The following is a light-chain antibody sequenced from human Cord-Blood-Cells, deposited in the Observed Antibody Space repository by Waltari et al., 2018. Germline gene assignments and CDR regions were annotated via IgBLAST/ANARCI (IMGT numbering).Light chain of an antibody. CDR3: QQSYSTPLT. CDR1: QSITSY. CDR2: AAS. J-gene: IGKJ4*01. Sequence: DIQMTQSPSSLSASFRTRINITCRASQSITSYLNWHQQKPGKAPKLLIYAASSLQSGVPSRFSGSGSGTDFTLTISSLQPEDFATYYCQQSYSTPLTFGGGTKVEIK. V-gene: IGKV1-39*01.